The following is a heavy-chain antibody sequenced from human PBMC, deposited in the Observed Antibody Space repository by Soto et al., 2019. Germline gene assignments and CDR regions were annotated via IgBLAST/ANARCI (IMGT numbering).Heavy chain of an antibody. CDR3: ASYGDYGRYYFDY. Sequence: GSLRLSCAASGFTFSSYAMHWVRQAPGKGLEWVAVISYDGSNKYYADSVKGRFTISRDNSKNTLYLQMNSLRAEDTAVYYCASYGDYGRYYFDYWGQGTLVTVSS. CDR2: ISYDGSNK. D-gene: IGHD4-17*01. J-gene: IGHJ4*02. V-gene: IGHV3-30-3*01. CDR1: GFTFSSYA.